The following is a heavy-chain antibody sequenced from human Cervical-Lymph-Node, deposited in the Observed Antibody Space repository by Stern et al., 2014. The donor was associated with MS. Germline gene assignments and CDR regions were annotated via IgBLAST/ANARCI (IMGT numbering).Heavy chain of an antibody. V-gene: IGHV3-48*02. CDR3: AREDELGGTA. D-gene: IGHD1-14*01. CDR1: GFNFSSYS. Sequence: EVQLVESGGGLAQPGGSLRLSCAASGFNFSSYSMNWVRQAPGKGLERVSYISSSSSTIYYEDSVKGRLTISSDNAKNSLYLQMNSLRDEDTAVYYCAREDELGGTAWGQGTLFTVSS. CDR2: ISSSSSTI. J-gene: IGHJ5*02.